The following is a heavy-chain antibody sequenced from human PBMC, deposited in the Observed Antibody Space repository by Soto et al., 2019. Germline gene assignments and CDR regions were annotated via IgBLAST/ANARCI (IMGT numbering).Heavy chain of an antibody. CDR1: GFTFSSYG. V-gene: IGHV3-30*18. D-gene: IGHD5-18*01. J-gene: IGHJ5*02. Sequence: GGSLRLSCAASGFTFSSYGMHWVRQAPGKGLEWVAVISYDGSNKYYADSVKGRFTISRDNSKNTLYLQMNSLRAEDTAVYYCAKEWGGYSYDKPNNWFVPWGQGT. CDR2: ISYDGSNK. CDR3: AKEWGGYSYDKPNNWFVP.